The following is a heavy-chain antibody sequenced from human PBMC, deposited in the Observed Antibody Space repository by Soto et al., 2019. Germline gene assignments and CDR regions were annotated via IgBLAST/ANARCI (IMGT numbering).Heavy chain of an antibody. V-gene: IGHV3-23*01. CDR1: GFTFSTYA. CDR2: ISNSFSDGNT. Sequence: GWSLRLSCAASGFTFSTYAMNWVRQAPGKGLEWVSAISNSFSDGNTHYADSVKGRFTISRDNDKNTVFLEMNSLRAEDTAVYYCAKVCSQEIGNYCDHWCNGTRVTV. J-gene: IGHJ4*01. CDR3: AKVCSQEIGNYCDH. D-gene: IGHD1-26*01.